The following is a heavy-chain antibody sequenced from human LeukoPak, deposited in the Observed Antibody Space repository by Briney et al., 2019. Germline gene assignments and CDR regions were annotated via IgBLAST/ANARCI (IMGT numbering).Heavy chain of an antibody. CDR1: GFTFSSYE. D-gene: IGHD6-19*01. CDR2: ISSSGSTI. V-gene: IGHV3-48*03. CDR3: ARGDSSPMGY. J-gene: IGHJ4*02. Sequence: GGSLRLSCAASGFTFSSYEMNWVRQAPGKGREWGSYISSSGSTIYYADSVKGRFTISTDNAKNSLYLQMNSLRAEDTAVYYCARGDSSPMGYWGQGTLVTVSS.